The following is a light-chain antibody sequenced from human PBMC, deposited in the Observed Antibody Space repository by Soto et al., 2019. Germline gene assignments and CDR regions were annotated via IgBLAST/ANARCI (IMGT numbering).Light chain of an antibody. J-gene: IGKJ5*01. CDR3: QRYGSSPP. V-gene: IGKV3-20*01. Sequence: EIVLTQSPGTLSLSPGERATLSCRASQSVSSSYLAWYQQKPGQAPRLLIYGASSRATGIPDRFSGSGSGTDFTLRLSRLEPEDFAVYYCQRYGSSPPFGQGTRLEIK. CDR2: GAS. CDR1: QSVSSSY.